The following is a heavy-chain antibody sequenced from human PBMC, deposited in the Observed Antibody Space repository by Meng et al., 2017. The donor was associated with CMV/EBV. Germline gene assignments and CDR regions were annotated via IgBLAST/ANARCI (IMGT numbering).Heavy chain of an antibody. CDR2: ISGSGGST. Sequence: GGSLRLPCAASGFTFSSYAMSWVRQAPGKGLEWVSAISGSGGSTYYADSVKGRFTISRDNSKNTLYLQMDSLRAEDTAVYYCAKDFRELRDYSINTFDYWGQGTLVTVSS. CDR1: GFTFSSYA. D-gene: IGHD2-15*01. CDR3: AKDFRELRDYSINTFDY. J-gene: IGHJ4*02. V-gene: IGHV3-23*01.